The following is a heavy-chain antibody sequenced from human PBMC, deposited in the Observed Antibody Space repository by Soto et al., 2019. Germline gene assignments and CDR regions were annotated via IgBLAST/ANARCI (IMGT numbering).Heavy chain of an antibody. Sequence: EVQLLESGGGLVQPGGSLRLSCAASGFTFSSYAMSWVRQAPGKGLEWVSTIGVTSTFYADSVKGRFTISRDNSNNALYLQMNSLRAGDTAVYYCAKGILVKPPGTRAFDIWGQGTMVIVSS. V-gene: IGHV3-23*01. CDR2: IGVTST. CDR1: GFTFSSYA. J-gene: IGHJ3*02. D-gene: IGHD6-13*01. CDR3: AKGILVKPPGTRAFDI.